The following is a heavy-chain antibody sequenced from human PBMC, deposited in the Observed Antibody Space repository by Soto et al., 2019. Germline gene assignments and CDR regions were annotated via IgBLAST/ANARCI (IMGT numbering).Heavy chain of an antibody. V-gene: IGHV1-58*01. CDR2: IVVGSGNT. D-gene: IGHD3-10*02. CDR1: GFTFTSSA. J-gene: IGHJ5*02. CDR3: ATVRGVITINWFDP. Sequence: QMQLVQSGPEVKKPGTSVKVSCKASGFTFTSSAVQWVRQARGQRLEWIGWIVVGSGNTNYAQKFQERVTITRDMSTSTAYMELSSLRSEDTAVYYCATVRGVITINWFDPWGQGTLVTVSS.